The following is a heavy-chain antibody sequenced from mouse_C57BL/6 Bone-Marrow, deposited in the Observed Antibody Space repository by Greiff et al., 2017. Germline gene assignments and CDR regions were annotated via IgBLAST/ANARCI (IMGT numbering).Heavy chain of an antibody. V-gene: IGHV1-80*01. D-gene: IGHD2-10*01. CDR3: SCLLWFAY. CDR2: IYPGDGDT. J-gene: IGHJ3*01. CDR1: GYAFSSYW. Sequence: QVQLKESGAELVKPGASVKISCKASGYAFSSYWMNWVKQSPGKGLEWIGQIYPGDGDTNYNGKFKGKATLTADKSSSTAYMQLSSLTSEDSAVYFCSCLLWFAYWGQGTLVTVSA.